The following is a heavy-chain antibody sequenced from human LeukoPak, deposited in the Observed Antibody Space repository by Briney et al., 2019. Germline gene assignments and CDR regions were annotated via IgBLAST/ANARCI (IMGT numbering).Heavy chain of an antibody. V-gene: IGHV3-30*14. CDR3: ATEPGGARPS. D-gene: IGHD1-14*01. CDR1: GFTFSSYW. Sequence: GGSLRLSCAASGFTFSSYWMSWVRQAPGKGLEWVAVISYDGSNKYYADSVKGRFTISRDNSKNTLYLQMNSLRVEDTAVYYCATEPGGARPSWGQGTLVTVSS. CDR2: ISYDGSNK. J-gene: IGHJ4*02.